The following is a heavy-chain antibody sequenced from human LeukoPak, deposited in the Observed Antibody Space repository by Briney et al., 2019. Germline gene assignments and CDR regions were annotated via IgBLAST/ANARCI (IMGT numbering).Heavy chain of an antibody. V-gene: IGHV1-46*01. Sequence: ASVKVSCKASGYTFTGYYMHWVRQAPGQGLEWMGIINPSGGSTSYAQKFQGRVTLTRDTSTSTVYMELSSLRSEDTAVYYCARAGSGSCAPYWFDPWGQGTLVTVSS. CDR1: GYTFTGYY. J-gene: IGHJ5*02. CDR3: ARAGSGSCAPYWFDP. D-gene: IGHD1-26*01. CDR2: INPSGGST.